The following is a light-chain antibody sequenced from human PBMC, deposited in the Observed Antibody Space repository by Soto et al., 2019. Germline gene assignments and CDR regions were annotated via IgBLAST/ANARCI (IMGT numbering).Light chain of an antibody. J-gene: IGLJ3*02. CDR1: SSNIGADFY. V-gene: IGLV1-40*01. Sequence: QSVLTQPPSVSGAPGQRVTISCTGSSSNIGADFYVHWYQHLPGTAPKLLISHNNNRPSGVPDRFSGSKSGTSASLAITGLQADDEAVYYCQSRDSSLSSSWVFGGGTKLTVL. CDR3: QSRDSSLSSSWV. CDR2: HNN.